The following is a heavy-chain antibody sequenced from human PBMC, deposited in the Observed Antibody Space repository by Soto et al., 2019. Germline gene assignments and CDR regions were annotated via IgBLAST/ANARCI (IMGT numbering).Heavy chain of an antibody. V-gene: IGHV4-59*01. CDR2: IYYSGST. J-gene: IGHJ5*02. D-gene: IGHD3-22*01. CDR1: GGSISSYY. CDR3: ARGFLNYSDSSCDP. Sequence: SETLSLTCTVSGGSISSYYWSWIRQPPGKGLEWIEYIYYSGSTHYNPSLNRRITISVATTKIPFSLKLSSVTAEDTAEYYWARGFLNYSDSSCDPWSQGTLVTVSS.